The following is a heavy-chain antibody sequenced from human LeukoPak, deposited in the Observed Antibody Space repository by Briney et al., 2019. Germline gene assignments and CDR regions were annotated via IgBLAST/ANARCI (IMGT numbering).Heavy chain of an antibody. CDR1: GYSISSGYY. Sequence: SETLSLTCTVSGYSISSGYYWGWIRQPPGKGLEWIGSISHSGGTFYNPSLKSRVTISVDTSKNYFSLKLSSVTAADTAVYYCAREGDSSSVGWFDPWGQGTLVTVSS. J-gene: IGHJ5*02. D-gene: IGHD6-13*01. V-gene: IGHV4-38-2*02. CDR3: AREGDSSSVGWFDP. CDR2: ISHSGGT.